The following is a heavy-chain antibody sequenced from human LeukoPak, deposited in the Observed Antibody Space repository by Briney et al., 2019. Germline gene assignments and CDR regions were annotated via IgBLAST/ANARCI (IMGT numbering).Heavy chain of an antibody. J-gene: IGHJ3*02. CDR2: TRNKANSYAT. Sequence: SGGSLRLYCAVSGFTFSDHYMEWVRQAPGKGLEWVGRTRNKANSYATEYAASVKGRFTISRDDSKNSLYLQMNSLKTEDTAVYYCSRIYCSGGTCHDALDIWGQGTMVTVSS. CDR3: SRIYCSGGTCHDALDI. CDR1: GFTFSDHY. D-gene: IGHD2-15*01. V-gene: IGHV3-72*01.